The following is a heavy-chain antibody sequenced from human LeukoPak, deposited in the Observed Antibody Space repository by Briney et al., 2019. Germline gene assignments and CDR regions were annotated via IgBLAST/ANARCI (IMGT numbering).Heavy chain of an antibody. CDR3: AKARKYSLQYYFDY. CDR1: GFTFSSYW. Sequence: GGSLRLSCAASGFTFSSYWMSWVRQAPGKGLEWVANIKKDGSEKYYVDSVKGRFTISRDNAKTSLYLQMNSLRAEDTAVYYCAKARKYSLQYYFDYWGQGTLVTVSS. J-gene: IGHJ4*02. CDR2: IKKDGSEK. D-gene: IGHD4-11*01. V-gene: IGHV3-7*03.